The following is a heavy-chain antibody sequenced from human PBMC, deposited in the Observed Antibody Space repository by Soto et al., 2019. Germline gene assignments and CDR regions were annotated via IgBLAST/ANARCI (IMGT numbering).Heavy chain of an antibody. J-gene: IGHJ5*02. CDR1: GFTFSSYG. V-gene: IGHV3-33*01. Sequence: PGGSLRLSCAASGFTFSSYGMHWVRQAPGKGLEWVAVIWYDGSNKYYADSVKGRFSISRDNSKNTLYLQMNSLRAEDTAVYHCARDLRPYGDYPFRSFSLGHWGQGTLVTVSS. CDR2: IWYDGSNK. D-gene: IGHD4-17*01. CDR3: ARDLRPYGDYPFRSFSLGH.